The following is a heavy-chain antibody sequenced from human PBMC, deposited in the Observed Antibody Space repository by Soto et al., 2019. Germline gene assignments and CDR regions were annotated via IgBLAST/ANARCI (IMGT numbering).Heavy chain of an antibody. J-gene: IGHJ4*02. CDR3: VEGWNDF. Sequence: EVKVVESGGDFVKPGGSLRLSCATSGFMFSSAWMSWVRQAPGKGLEWVGRIKSRSDGGARDYAAPVKGRFNISTDDSKHMVSLQMDSLKVEYSAVYYCVEGWNDFWGQGTLVTVSS. V-gene: IGHV3-15*01. CDR2: IKSRSDGGAR. CDR1: GFMFSSAW. D-gene: IGHD1-1*01.